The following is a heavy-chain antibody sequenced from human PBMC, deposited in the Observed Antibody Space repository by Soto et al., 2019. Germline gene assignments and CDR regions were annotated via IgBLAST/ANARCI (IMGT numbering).Heavy chain of an antibody. CDR1: GYTFTSYD. CDR2: MNPNSGNA. CDR3: ASSGSGWYLS. V-gene: IGHV1-8*01. Sequence: QVQLVQSGAEVKKPGASVKVSCKASGYTFTSYDINWVRQATGQELEWMGWMNPNSGNAGSAEKFQGRVTMTRNTPISTAYIELSSLRSEDTAVYSCASSGSGWYLSWGQGTLVTVSS. J-gene: IGHJ5*02. D-gene: IGHD6-19*01.